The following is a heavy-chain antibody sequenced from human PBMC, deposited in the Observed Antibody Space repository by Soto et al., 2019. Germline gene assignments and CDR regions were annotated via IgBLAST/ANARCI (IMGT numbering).Heavy chain of an antibody. Sequence: SVKVSCKASGGTFSTYTMSWVRQAPGQGLEWMGGIIPLFGTANYAQKFQGRVTITADESTSTVYMELSSLRSEDTAVYYCARSQDSSGYWNNCFDPWGQGTLVTVSS. CDR3: ARSQDSSGYWNNCFDP. V-gene: IGHV1-69*13. CDR2: IIPLFGTA. J-gene: IGHJ5*02. CDR1: GGTFSTYT. D-gene: IGHD3-22*01.